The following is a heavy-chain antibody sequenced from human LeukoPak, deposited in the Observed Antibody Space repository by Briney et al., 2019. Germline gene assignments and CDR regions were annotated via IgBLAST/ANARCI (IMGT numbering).Heavy chain of an antibody. CDR1: GGTFSSYA. CDR3: AREGNYYDSSGYYYPFDY. D-gene: IGHD3-22*01. J-gene: IGHJ4*02. CDR2: IIPIFGIA. V-gene: IGHV1-69*04. Sequence: GSSVKVSCKASGGTFSSYAISWVRQAPGQGLEWMERIIPIFGIANYAQKFQGRVTITADKSTSTAYMELSSLRSEDTAVYYCAREGNYYDSSGYYYPFDYWGQGTLVTVSS.